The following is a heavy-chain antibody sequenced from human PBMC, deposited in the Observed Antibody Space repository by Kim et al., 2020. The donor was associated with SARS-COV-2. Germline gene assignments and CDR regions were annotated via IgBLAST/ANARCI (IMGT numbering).Heavy chain of an antibody. J-gene: IGHJ4*02. V-gene: IGHV3-30-3*01. CDR2: ISYDGSNK. Sequence: GGSLRLSCAASGFTFSSYAMHWVRQAPGKGLEWVAVISYDGSNKYYADSVKGRFTISRDNSKNTLYLQMNSLRAEDTAMYYCSRDGEWYYGDPQGGNYFDYWGQGTLVTVSS. D-gene: IGHD4-17*01. CDR3: SRDGEWYYGDPQGGNYFDY. CDR1: GFTFSSYA.